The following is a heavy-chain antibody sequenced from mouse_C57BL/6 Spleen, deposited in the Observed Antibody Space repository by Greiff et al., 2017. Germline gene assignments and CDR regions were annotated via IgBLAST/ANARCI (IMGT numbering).Heavy chain of an antibody. V-gene: IGHV1-69*01. CDR3: ARKENSSGYGAMDY. CDR1: GYTFTSYW. J-gene: IGHJ4*01. CDR2: IDPSDSYT. D-gene: IGHD3-2*02. Sequence: QVQLQQPGAELVMPGASVKLSCKASGYTFTSYWMHWVKQRPGQGLEWIGEIDPSDSYTNYNQKFKGKSTVTVDKSSSPAYMQLSSLTSEDSAVYYCARKENSSGYGAMDYWGQGTSGTVAS.